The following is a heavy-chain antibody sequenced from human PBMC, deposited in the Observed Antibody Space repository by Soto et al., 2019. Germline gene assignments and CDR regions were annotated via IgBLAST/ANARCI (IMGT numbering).Heavy chain of an antibody. CDR1: GGTISSYC. CDR2: IYTSGST. V-gene: IGHV4-4*07. J-gene: IGHJ6*02. CDR3: ASGRYCSGGSCYYYYGMEV. Sequence: SETRFRTWTVSGGTISSYCWSWIRQPAGKGLEWIGRIYTSGSTNYNPSLKSRVTMSIDTSKNQLSLRLSSVTAADTAVYYCASGRYCSGGSCYYYYGMEVWGQGTTVTVSS. D-gene: IGHD2-15*01.